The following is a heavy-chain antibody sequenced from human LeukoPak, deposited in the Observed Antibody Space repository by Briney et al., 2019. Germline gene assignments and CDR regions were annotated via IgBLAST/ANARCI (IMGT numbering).Heavy chain of an antibody. CDR2: IYYSGTT. J-gene: IGHJ4*02. Sequence: SETLSLTCTVSGGSISSYYRSWIRQPPGKGLEWIGYIYYSGTTNYNPSLKSRLTISVDTSKNQFSLKLTSVTAADTAVYYCARRTGTYFDSWGQGTLVTVSS. V-gene: IGHV4-59*01. CDR1: GGSISSYY. D-gene: IGHD3-10*01. CDR3: ARRTGTYFDS.